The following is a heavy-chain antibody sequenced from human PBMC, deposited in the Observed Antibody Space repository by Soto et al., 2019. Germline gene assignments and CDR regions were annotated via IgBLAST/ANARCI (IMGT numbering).Heavy chain of an antibody. J-gene: IGHJ4*02. CDR1: GGSISSGDYY. D-gene: IGHD3-22*01. Sequence: QVQLQESGPGLVKPSQTLSLTCTVSGGSISSGDYYWSWIRQPPGKGLEWIGYIYYSGSTYYNPSLKSRVTISVDTAKKQFSLKLSSVTAADTAVYYCARAGTAMIVVPPPRDWGQGTLVTVSS. V-gene: IGHV4-30-4*01. CDR2: IYYSGST. CDR3: ARAGTAMIVVPPPRD.